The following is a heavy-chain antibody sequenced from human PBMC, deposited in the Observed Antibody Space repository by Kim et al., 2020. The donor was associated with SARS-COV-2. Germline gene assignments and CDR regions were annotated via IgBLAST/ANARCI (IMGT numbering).Heavy chain of an antibody. V-gene: IGHV3-23*01. Sequence: GGSLRLSCAASGFTFSSYAMSWVRQAPGKGLEWVSAISGSGGSTYYADSVKGRFTISRDNSKNTLYLQMNSLRAEDTAVYYCAKNGGLRLVIRYHDYWGQGTLVTVSS. CDR3: AKNGGLRLVIRYHDY. CDR1: GFTFSSYA. J-gene: IGHJ4*02. CDR2: ISGSGGST. D-gene: IGHD3-9*01.